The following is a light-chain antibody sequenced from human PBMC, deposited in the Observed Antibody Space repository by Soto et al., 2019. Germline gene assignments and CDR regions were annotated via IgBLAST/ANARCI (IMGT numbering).Light chain of an antibody. CDR2: DAS. CDR3: QQRSNWPPL. Sequence: EIVLTQSPATLSLYPGERATLSCRASQSVGSYLVWYQQKPGQAPMLLIHDASSRATGIPARFRGSGSGTNFTLTISSIEPDDFAVYYCQQRSNWPPLFGQGTRLEIK. CDR1: QSVGSY. J-gene: IGKJ5*01. V-gene: IGKV3-11*01.